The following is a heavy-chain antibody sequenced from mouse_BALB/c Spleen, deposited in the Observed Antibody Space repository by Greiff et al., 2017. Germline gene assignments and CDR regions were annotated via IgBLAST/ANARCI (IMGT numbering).Heavy chain of an antibody. Sequence: QVQLQQSAAELARPGASVKMSCKASGYTFTSYTMHWVKQRPGQGLEWIGYINPSSGYTEYNQKFKDKTTLTADKSSSTAYMQLSSLTSEDSAVYYCARGYYDYDRDYAMDYWGQGTSVTVSS. CDR2: INPSSGYT. V-gene: IGHV1-4*02. J-gene: IGHJ4*01. CDR1: GYTFTSYT. CDR3: ARGYYDYDRDYAMDY. D-gene: IGHD2-4*01.